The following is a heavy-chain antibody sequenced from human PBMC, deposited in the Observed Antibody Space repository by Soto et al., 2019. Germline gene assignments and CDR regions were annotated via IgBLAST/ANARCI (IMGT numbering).Heavy chain of an antibody. Sequence: PGGSLRLSCAASGFTFDDYAMHWVRQAPGKGLEWVSGISWNSGSKGYADSVKGRFTISRDNAKNSLYLQMDSLRAEETALYYCAKDSTISAAGWFDPWGQGTLVTVSS. V-gene: IGHV3-9*01. J-gene: IGHJ5*02. CDR3: AKDSTISAAGWFDP. CDR1: GFTFDDYA. D-gene: IGHD6-13*01. CDR2: ISWNSGSK.